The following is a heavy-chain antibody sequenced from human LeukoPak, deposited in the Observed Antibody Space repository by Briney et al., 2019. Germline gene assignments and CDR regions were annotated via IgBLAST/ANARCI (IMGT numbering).Heavy chain of an antibody. D-gene: IGHD4/OR15-4a*01. J-gene: IGHJ5*02. CDR1: GFTFSSYT. V-gene: IGHV3-21*01. CDR3: ARIPNSANFPNWSDP. Sequence: GGSLRLSCATSGFTFSSYTMYWVRQAPGKGLEWVSSIGTGSTSIYYADSVKGRFTISRDNARNSLYLQMNSLRAEDTAVYYCARIPNSANFPNWSDPWGQGTLVIVSS. CDR2: IGTGSTSI.